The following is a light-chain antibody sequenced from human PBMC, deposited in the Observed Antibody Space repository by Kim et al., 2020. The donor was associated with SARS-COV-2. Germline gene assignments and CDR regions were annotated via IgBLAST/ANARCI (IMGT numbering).Light chain of an antibody. Sequence: EIVLTQSPGTLSLSPGERATLSCRASQSVSDRFLAWYQQKPGQAPRLLIYGASSRATGIPDRFSGSGSGTEFTLTISRLEPEDFAVYYCQQFNSSPFTFGPGTKVDIK. CDR2: GAS. CDR1: QSVSDRF. J-gene: IGKJ3*01. CDR3: QQFNSSPFT. V-gene: IGKV3-20*01.